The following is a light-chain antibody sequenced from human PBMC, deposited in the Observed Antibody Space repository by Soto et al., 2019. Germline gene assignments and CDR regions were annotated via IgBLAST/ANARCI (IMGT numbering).Light chain of an antibody. Sequence: EIVLTQSPATLSLCPGGRATLSCRASQSVSSNYLAWYQQIPGQAPRLLIYGVSSRAAGIPDRFSGSGSGTDFTLTINRLEPEDFAVYYCQQYHNTPITFGQGTRLEIK. J-gene: IGKJ5*01. CDR3: QQYHNTPIT. CDR1: QSVSSNY. CDR2: GVS. V-gene: IGKV3-20*01.